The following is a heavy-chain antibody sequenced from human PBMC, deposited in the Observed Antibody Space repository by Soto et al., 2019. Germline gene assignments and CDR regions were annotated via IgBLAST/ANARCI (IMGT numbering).Heavy chain of an antibody. CDR3: ARGSSGSYSWLDP. CDR2: INHSGST. J-gene: IGHJ5*02. CDR1: GGSFSGYY. Sequence: SETLSLTCAVYGGSFSGYYWNWIRQPPGKGLEWIGEINHSGSTNYNPSLKSRVTISVDASKNQFSLKLTSVTAADTAVYYCARGSSGSYSWLDPWGQGTLVTVSS. D-gene: IGHD1-26*01. V-gene: IGHV4-34*01.